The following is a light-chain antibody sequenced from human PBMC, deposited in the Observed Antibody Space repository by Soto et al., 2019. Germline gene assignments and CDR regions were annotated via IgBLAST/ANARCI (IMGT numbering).Light chain of an antibody. CDR3: SSCTTGGPFVV. CDR1: TSDLGCGYNH. Sequence: QSALTQPASVSASPGQSIAISCTATTSDLGCGYNHVSWYQQHPGKAPKLIISEVSKRPSGISDRFSGSKSGSTASLTISGLQADDEATYYCSSCTTGGPFVVFGGGTKLTVL. CDR2: EVS. V-gene: IGLV2-14*01. J-gene: IGLJ2*01.